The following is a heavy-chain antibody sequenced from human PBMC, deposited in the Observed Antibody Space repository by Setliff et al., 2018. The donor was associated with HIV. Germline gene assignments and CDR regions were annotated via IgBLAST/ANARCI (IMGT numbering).Heavy chain of an antibody. D-gene: IGHD3-3*01. CDR2: IDQHGEKR. CDR3: ARDAETSHFWSGSNWYFDY. J-gene: IGHJ4*02. CDR1: GFTFSRYW. V-gene: IGHV3-7*03. Sequence: LRLSCAASGFTFSRYWMHWVRQAPGKGLEWVANIDQHGEKRYYVGSLKGRFTISRDNAKNSLYLQMNTLRAEDTAVYYCARDAETSHFWSGSNWYFDYWGQGTLVTVS.